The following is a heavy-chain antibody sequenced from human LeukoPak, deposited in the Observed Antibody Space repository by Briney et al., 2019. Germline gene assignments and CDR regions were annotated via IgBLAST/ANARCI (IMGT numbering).Heavy chain of an antibody. CDR2: INSDGSST. CDR1: GFTFRSYW. CDR3: AKTAGIAAAADFDY. D-gene: IGHD6-13*01. V-gene: IGHV3-74*01. J-gene: IGHJ4*02. Sequence: GGSLRLSCAASGFTFRSYWMHWVRHAPGKGLVCVSRINSDGSSTNYADSVKGRFTISRDNAKNTLYLQMNSLRDEDTAVYYCAKTAGIAAAADFDYWGQGTLVTVSS.